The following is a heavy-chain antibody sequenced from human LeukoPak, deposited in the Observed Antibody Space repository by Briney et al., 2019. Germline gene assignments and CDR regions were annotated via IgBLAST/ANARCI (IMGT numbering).Heavy chain of an antibody. V-gene: IGHV4-4*07. D-gene: IGHD5-18*01. J-gene: IGHJ4*02. CDR2: IHTSGGT. Sequence: PSETLSLTCTVSGGSISTYYWSWIRQPAGKGLEWMGHIHTSGGTNYNPSLKSRVTMSVDTSKNQFSLKLSSVTAADTAVYYCARSWIRDWYYFDYWGQGTLVTVSS. CDR1: GGSISTYY. CDR3: ARSWIRDWYYFDY.